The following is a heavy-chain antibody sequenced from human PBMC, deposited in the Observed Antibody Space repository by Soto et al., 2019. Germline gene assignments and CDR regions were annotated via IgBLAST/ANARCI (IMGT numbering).Heavy chain of an antibody. CDR2: IYHRGTT. CDR1: GESITTSNW. D-gene: IGHD6-19*01. Sequence: SETLSLTCTVSGESITTSNWWSWVRQPPGGGLEWIGEIYHRGTTNYNPSLKSRATISLDKSKNQFSLKVKSVTAADTAMYYCTRGDAAVSGDLYWG. J-gene: IGHJ4*01. CDR3: TRGDAAVSGDLY. V-gene: IGHV4-4*02.